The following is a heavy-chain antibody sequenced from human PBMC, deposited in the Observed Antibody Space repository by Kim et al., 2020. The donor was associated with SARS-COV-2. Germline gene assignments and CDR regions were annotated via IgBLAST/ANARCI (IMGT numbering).Heavy chain of an antibody. CDR3: ARVDNSSGYCRFDY. CDR2: INTNTGNP. D-gene: IGHD3-22*01. CDR1: GYTFTSYA. Sequence: ASVKVSCKASGYTFTSYAMNWVRQAPGQGLEWMGWINTNTGNPTYAQGFTGRFVFSLDTSVSTAYLQISSLKAEDTAVYYCARVDNSSGYCRFDYWGQGTLVTVSS. V-gene: IGHV7-4-1*02. J-gene: IGHJ4*02.